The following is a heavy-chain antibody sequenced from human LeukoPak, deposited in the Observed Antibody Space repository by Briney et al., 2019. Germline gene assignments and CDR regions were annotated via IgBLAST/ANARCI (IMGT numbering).Heavy chain of an antibody. Sequence: SETLSLTCTVSGGSISSGDYYWSWIRQPPGKGLEWIGYIYYSGSTYYNPSLKSRVTISVDTSKNQFSLKLSSVTAADTAVYHCARETSCCNWFDPWGQGTLVTVSS. CDR1: GGSISSGDYY. D-gene: IGHD2-2*01. J-gene: IGHJ5*02. V-gene: IGHV4-30-4*01. CDR3: ARETSCCNWFDP. CDR2: IYYSGST.